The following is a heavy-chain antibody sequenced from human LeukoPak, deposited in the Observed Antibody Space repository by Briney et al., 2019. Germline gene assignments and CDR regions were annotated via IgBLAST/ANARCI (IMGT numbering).Heavy chain of an antibody. CDR3: SRRDCSRTDCFYWFFDL. J-gene: IGHJ2*01. Sequence: PSETLSLACSVSGGPISSASYYWSFIRQPPGKGLEWIGSIYYSGSTYYNPSLRSRVTISVDTSKNKFSLKLRSVTAADTAVYYCSRRDCSRTDCFYWFFDLWGRGALLTVSS. D-gene: IGHD2-2*01. V-gene: IGHV4-39*07. CDR2: IYYSGST. CDR1: GGPISSASYY.